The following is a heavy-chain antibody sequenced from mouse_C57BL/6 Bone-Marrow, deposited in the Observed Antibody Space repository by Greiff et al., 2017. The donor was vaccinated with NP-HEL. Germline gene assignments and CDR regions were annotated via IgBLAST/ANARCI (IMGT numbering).Heavy chain of an antibody. V-gene: IGHV1-26*01. Sequence: VQLQQSGPELVKPGASVKISCKASGYTFTDYYMNWVKQSHVKSLEWIGDINPNNGGTSYNQKFKGKATVTVDKSSSTAYMELRSLTSEDSAVYYCAREDLRAMDYWGQGTSVTVSS. J-gene: IGHJ4*01. CDR3: AREDLRAMDY. CDR2: INPNNGGT. CDR1: GYTFTDYY.